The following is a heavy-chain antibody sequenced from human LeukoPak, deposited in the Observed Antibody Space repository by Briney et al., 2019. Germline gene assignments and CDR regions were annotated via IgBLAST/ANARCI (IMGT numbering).Heavy chain of an antibody. Sequence: GGSLRLSCAASGFTFSSYGMHWVRQAPGKGLEWVAVISYDGSNKYYADSVKGRFTISRDNSKNTLYLQMNSLRSEDTAVYYCAREDSSGYRPHDYWGQGTLVTVSS. D-gene: IGHD3-22*01. CDR3: AREDSSGYRPHDY. J-gene: IGHJ4*02. V-gene: IGHV3-30*03. CDR2: ISYDGSNK. CDR1: GFTFSSYG.